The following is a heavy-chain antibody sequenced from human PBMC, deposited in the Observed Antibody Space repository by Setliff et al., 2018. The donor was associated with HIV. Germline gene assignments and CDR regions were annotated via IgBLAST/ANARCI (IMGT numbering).Heavy chain of an antibody. CDR1: GFTLSHYS. V-gene: IGHV3-48*04. J-gene: IGHJ3*02. CDR3: ARDPVATIPRGFDI. D-gene: IGHD5-12*01. Sequence: GESLKISCAASGFTLSHYSMNWVRQAPGKGLEWVSYTGGRGSTIYYADSVKGRFTISRDSAHNSLYLQMNSLRVDDTAVYYCARDPVATIPRGFDIWGQGTMVTVSS. CDR2: TGGRGSTI.